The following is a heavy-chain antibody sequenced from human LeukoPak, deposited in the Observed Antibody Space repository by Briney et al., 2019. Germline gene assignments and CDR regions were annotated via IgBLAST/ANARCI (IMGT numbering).Heavy chain of an antibody. Sequence: GGSLRLSCAASGFTFDDYGMSWVRQAPGKGLEWVSGINWNGGSTGYADSVKGRFTISRDNAKNSLYLQMNSLRAEDTALYYCARAYDFWSWLDPSDYWGQGTLVTVSS. V-gene: IGHV3-20*04. CDR3: ARAYDFWSWLDPSDY. CDR1: GFTFDDYG. CDR2: INWNGGST. D-gene: IGHD3-3*01. J-gene: IGHJ4*02.